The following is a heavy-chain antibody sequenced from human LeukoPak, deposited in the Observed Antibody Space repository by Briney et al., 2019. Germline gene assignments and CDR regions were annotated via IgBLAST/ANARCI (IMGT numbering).Heavy chain of an antibody. V-gene: IGHV3-21*01. Sequence: PGGSLRLSCAASGFTFSSYSMNWVRQAPGKGLEWVSSISSSSSYIYYADSVKGRFTISRDNAKNSLYLQMNSLRAEDTAVYYCARDLWQQLVRSAFDYWGQGTLVTVSS. J-gene: IGHJ4*02. CDR3: ARDLWQQLVRSAFDY. CDR2: ISSSSSYI. CDR1: GFTFSSYS. D-gene: IGHD6-13*01.